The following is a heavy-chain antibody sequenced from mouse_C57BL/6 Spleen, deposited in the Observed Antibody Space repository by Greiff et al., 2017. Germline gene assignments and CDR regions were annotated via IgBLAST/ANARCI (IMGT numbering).Heavy chain of an antibody. CDR1: GYAFSSSW. CDR2: IYPGDGDT. D-gene: IGHD1-1*01. J-gene: IGHJ2*01. V-gene: IGHV1-82*01. CDR3: AISSFITTVVDY. Sequence: QVQLKESGPELVKPGASVKISCKASGYAFSSSWMTWVKQRPGKGLEWIGRIYPGDGDTNYNGKFKGKATLTAAKSSSTAYMQLSSLTSEDSAVYFCAISSFITTVVDYWGQGTTLTVSS.